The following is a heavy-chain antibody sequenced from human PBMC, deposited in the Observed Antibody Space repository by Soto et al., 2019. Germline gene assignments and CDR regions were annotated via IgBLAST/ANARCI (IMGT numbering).Heavy chain of an antibody. CDR1: GYRVSSNGAA. V-gene: IGHV6-1*01. CDR2: TYYRSKWYN. CDR3: ARAGDYDSWSGYTSQYYYYAMDV. Sequence: PSQTLSLTCAISGYRVSSNGAALNWIRQSPSRGLEWLGRTYYRSKWYNDYAVSVKSRITINPDTSKNQFSLQLNSVTPEDTAVYYCARAGDYDSWSGYTSQYYYYAMDVWGQGTTVTVSS. J-gene: IGHJ6*02. D-gene: IGHD3-3*01.